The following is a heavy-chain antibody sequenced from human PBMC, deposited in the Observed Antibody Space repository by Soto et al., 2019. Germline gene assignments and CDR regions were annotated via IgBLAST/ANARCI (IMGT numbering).Heavy chain of an antibody. CDR2: ITASSSST. CDR3: ANRGKIDGGGLDV. J-gene: IGHJ6*02. D-gene: IGHD3-3*01. Sequence: PGGSLRLSCAASGFDFSSNAMRWVRQAPGKGLEWVSSITASSSSTDYADSVKGRFTISRDNSKNTLYLQMNSLTAEDTATYYCANRGKIDGGGLDVWGQGTTVTVS. CDR1: GFDFSSNA. V-gene: IGHV3-23*01.